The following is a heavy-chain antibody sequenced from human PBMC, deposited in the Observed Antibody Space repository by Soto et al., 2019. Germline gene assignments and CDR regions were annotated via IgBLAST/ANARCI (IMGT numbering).Heavy chain of an antibody. CDR2: IDSTGTNK. Sequence: GGSLRLSCAAYGFIFNWHGVSWVRQAPGKGLEWVSTIDSTGTNKHYADSVKGRFTISRDSSRNALDLQMTSLRAEDTALYYCVSWVSAHFDSWGQGALVTVSS. V-gene: IGHV3-23*05. J-gene: IGHJ4*02. CDR1: GFIFNWHG. D-gene: IGHD2-8*01. CDR3: VSWVSAHFDS.